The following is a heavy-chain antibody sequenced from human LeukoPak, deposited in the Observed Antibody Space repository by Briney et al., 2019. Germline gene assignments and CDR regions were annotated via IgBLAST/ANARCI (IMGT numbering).Heavy chain of an antibody. CDR3: AREDSGYDSPSSYYYYGMDV. J-gene: IGHJ6*02. CDR2: ISSSSSYI. CDR1: GFTFSSYS. V-gene: IGHV3-21*01. D-gene: IGHD5-12*01. Sequence: PGGSLRLSCAASGFTFSSYSMNWARQAPGKGLEWVSSISSSSSYIYYADSVKGRFTISRDNAKNSLYLQMNSLRAEDTAVYYCAREDSGYDSPSSYYYYGMDVWGQGTTVTVSS.